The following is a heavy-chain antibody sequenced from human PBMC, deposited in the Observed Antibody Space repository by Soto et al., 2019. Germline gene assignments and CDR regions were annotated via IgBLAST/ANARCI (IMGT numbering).Heavy chain of an antibody. Sequence: EVQLVQSGAEVKKPGESLKISCKASGYSFTNYWIAWVRQMPGKGLEWMGIIYPGDSDTKYSPSFQGQVTISVDKSINTGYLQWSSLKAPDTAMYYCARRSGDGSGSRWFDPWGQGTLVTVSS. CDR3: ARRSGDGSGSRWFDP. CDR1: GYSFTNYW. J-gene: IGHJ5*02. V-gene: IGHV5-51*03. CDR2: IYPGDSDT. D-gene: IGHD3-10*01.